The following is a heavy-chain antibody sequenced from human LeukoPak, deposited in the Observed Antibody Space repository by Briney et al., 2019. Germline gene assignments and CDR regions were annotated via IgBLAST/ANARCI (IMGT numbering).Heavy chain of an antibody. CDR1: GFTFSDHY. D-gene: IGHD3-22*01. CDR3: TRVGNSGGYYNPLDY. J-gene: IGHJ4*02. V-gene: IGHV3-72*01. CDR2: TRNKANGYTT. Sequence: PGGSRRLSCAASGFTFSDHYMDWVRQAPGKGLEWVGRTRNKANGYTTEYDASVKDRFTMSRDDSKNSVYLQMNSLKTEDTAVYYCTRVGNSGGYYNPLDYWGQGTLVTVSS.